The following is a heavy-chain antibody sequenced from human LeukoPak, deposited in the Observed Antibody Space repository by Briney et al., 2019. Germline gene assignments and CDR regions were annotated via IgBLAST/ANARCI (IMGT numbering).Heavy chain of an antibody. J-gene: IGHJ4*02. CDR3: AREYTERKAFAY. D-gene: IGHD1-1*01. Sequence: PGGSLRLSCAASGFTFSSYAMNWVRQAPGKGLEWVSYITSGASTIYYADSVKGRFTISRDNAKNSMYLQMNSLRAEDTAVYYCAREYTERKAFAYWGQGPLVTVSS. CDR2: ITSGASTI. CDR1: GFTFSSYA. V-gene: IGHV3-48*03.